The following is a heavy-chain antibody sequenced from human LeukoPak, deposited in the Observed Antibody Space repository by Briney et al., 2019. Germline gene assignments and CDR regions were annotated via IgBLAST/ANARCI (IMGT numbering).Heavy chain of an antibody. D-gene: IGHD3-22*01. Sequence: PGGSLRLSCAVSGFTFSSYSMNWVRQAPGKGLEWVSYISFSSSARYYADSVMGRFTISRDNAKNSLYLRMNGLRDEDTAVYYCAREARDSSGYYYIDYWGQGTLVTVSS. CDR3: AREARDSSGYYYIDY. J-gene: IGHJ4*02. CDR2: ISFSSSAR. V-gene: IGHV3-48*02. CDR1: GFTFSSYS.